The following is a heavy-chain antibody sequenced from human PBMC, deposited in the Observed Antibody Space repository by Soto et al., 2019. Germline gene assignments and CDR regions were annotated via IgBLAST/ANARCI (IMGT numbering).Heavy chain of an antibody. CDR3: ARELILTGDVGYFES. CDR2: VYYSGTT. Sequence: QVQLQESGPGLVKPSQTVSLTCTVSGGSISSGSYYWSWVRQHPGKGLEWIGYVYYSGTTYNNPSLKSRVFISIDTSKNQLALNLSSVTAADTAGYYCARELILTGDVGYFESWAQGTLGTVSS. V-gene: IGHV4-31*03. J-gene: IGHJ4*02. CDR1: GGSISSGSYY. D-gene: IGHD3-9*01.